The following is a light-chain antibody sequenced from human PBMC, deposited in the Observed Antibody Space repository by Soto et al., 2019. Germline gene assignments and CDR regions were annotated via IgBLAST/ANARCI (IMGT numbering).Light chain of an antibody. V-gene: IGLV2-8*01. J-gene: IGLJ2*01. Sequence: QSALTQPPSASGSPGQSVTISCTGTSSDVGGYNYVSWFQQHPGKVPKLMIYEVSKRPSGVPDRFSGSKSGNTASLTVSGLQAEDEADYYCSSFAGSNNSVFGGGTKLTVL. CDR1: SSDVGGYNY. CDR2: EVS. CDR3: SSFAGSNNSV.